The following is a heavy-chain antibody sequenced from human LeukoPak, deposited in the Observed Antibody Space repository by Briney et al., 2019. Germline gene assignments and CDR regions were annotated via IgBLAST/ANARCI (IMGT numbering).Heavy chain of an antibody. D-gene: IGHD6-6*01. J-gene: IGHJ4*02. V-gene: IGHV1-18*01. CDR1: SYTFSSHG. CDR2: INTYIGNT. CDR3: ARGRSIALDY. Sequence: ASVKVSCKASSYTFSSHGISWVRQAPGQGLEWMGWINTYIGNTNYAQKLQGRVTMTTDTSTSTAYMELRSLRSDDTAVYYCARGRSIALDYWGQGTLVTVSS.